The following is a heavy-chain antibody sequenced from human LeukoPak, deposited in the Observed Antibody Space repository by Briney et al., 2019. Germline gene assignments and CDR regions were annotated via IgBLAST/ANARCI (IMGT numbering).Heavy chain of an antibody. V-gene: IGHV4-59*12. CDR1: GGSISGYY. Sequence: PSETLSLTCTASGGSISGYYWSWIRQPPGKGLECIGYIYYSGSTNYNPSLKSRVTISVDTSRNQFSPKLTSVTAADTAVYYCAKSGDYRFDPWAREPWSPSPQ. D-gene: IGHD7-27*01. CDR3: AKSGDYRFDP. J-gene: IGHJ5*02. CDR2: IYYSGST.